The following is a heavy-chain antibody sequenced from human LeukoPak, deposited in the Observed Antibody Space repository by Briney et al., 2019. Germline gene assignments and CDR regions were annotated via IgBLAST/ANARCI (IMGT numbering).Heavy chain of an antibody. CDR3: ARIRGYCSSTSCFNDH. V-gene: IGHV3-48*03. J-gene: IGHJ4*02. CDR2: ISSGGSSI. D-gene: IGHD2-2*01. Sequence: GGSLRLSCAASGFXFSSYEMNWVRQAPGKGLEWFSYISSGGSSIYYADSVKGRFTISRDNAKNSLYPQMNSLRAEDTAVYYCARIRGYCSSTSCFNDHWGQGTLVTVSS. CDR1: GFXFSSYE.